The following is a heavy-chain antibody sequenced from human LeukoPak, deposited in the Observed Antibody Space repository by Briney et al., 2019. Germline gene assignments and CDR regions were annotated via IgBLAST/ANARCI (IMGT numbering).Heavy chain of an antibody. Sequence: PGGSLRLCCAASGFTFSRSLMHWVRQAPGKGLEYVSGISSNGGSTHYADTVKGRFTISRDNSKNTLYLQMSSLRAEDTAVYYCVSTYYYDSSGYYPFDYWGQGTPVTVSS. CDR3: VSTYYYDSSGYYPFDY. D-gene: IGHD3-22*01. J-gene: IGHJ4*02. CDR2: ISSNGGST. V-gene: IGHV3-64D*09. CDR1: GFTFSRSL.